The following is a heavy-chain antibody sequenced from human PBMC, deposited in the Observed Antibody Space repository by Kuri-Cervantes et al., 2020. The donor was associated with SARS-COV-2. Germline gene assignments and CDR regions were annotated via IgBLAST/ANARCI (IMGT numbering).Heavy chain of an antibody. CDR1: GGSISSGGYS. D-gene: IGHD3-9*01. J-gene: IGHJ4*02. V-gene: IGHV3-53*01. CDR3: ARLRTNYDILTGYPLPDYFDY. CDR2: IYSGGST. Sequence: ETLSLTCAVSGGSISSGGYSWSWVRQAPGKGLEWVSVIYSGGSTYYADSVKGRFTISRDNSKNTLHLQMNSLRAEDTAVYYCARLRTNYDILTGYPLPDYFDYWGQGTLVTVSS.